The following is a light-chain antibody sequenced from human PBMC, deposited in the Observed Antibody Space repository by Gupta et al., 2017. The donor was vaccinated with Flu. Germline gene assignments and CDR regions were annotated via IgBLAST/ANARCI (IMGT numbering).Light chain of an antibody. J-gene: IGKJ1*01. CDR3: QQDDTSPWT. V-gene: IGKV4-1*01. CDR1: RSVLYTSNNKNY. CDR2: WAS. Sequence: DIVMTQSPDSLAVSLGERATINCKSSRSVLYTSNNKNYLAWLQQKPGQPPKVLIYWASTRESGVPDRFSGSGSGTDFTLTISVLHAEDVAVYYCQQDDTSPWTFGPGTKVEIK.